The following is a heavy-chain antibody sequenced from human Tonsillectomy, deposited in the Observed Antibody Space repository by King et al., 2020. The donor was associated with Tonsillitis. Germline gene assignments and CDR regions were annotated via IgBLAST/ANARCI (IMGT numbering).Heavy chain of an antibody. D-gene: IGHD6-19*01. Sequence: QLQESGPGLVKPSETLFLTCAVSGYSISSGYYWGWIRQPPGKGLEWIGSLYHTGSFFHSGSTNYSPSLNSRATISADTSKNQFSLQLTSVIAADTALYYCALRYSSAWTRDIFDIWGHGTMVTVSS. CDR2: LYHTGSFFHSGST. CDR1: GYSISSGYY. V-gene: IGHV4-38-2*01. J-gene: IGHJ3*02. CDR3: ALRYSSAWTRDIFDI.